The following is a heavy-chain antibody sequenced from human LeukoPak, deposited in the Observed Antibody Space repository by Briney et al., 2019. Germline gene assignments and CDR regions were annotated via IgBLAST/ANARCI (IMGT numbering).Heavy chain of an antibody. J-gene: IGHJ4*02. CDR2: IHYSGST. D-gene: IGHD3-22*01. CDR1: GGSISSYY. CDR3: ARVLGSSGFYYFDC. Sequence: PSETLSLTCTASGGSISSYYWSWIRQSPEKGLEWIGYIHYSGSTNYNPSLKSRVTISVDRPKNQFSLRLSPVTAADTAVYYCARVLGSSGFYYFDCWGQGTLVTVSS. V-gene: IGHV4-59*01.